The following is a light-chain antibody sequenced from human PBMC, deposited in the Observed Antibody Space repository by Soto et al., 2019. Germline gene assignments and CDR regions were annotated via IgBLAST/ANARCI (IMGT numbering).Light chain of an antibody. V-gene: IGKV1-17*03. CDR2: AAS. CDR1: YGISND. CDR3: LQHNTYPLT. Sequence: IHMTQSPSARSASXGDRVTIICRASYGISNDLALFQQKPGXVPKRVXYAASTLQGGGPSRFSGSRSATEFTRTVSSRQPEDFATYYGLQHNTYPLTFGGGTKVDIK. J-gene: IGKJ4*01.